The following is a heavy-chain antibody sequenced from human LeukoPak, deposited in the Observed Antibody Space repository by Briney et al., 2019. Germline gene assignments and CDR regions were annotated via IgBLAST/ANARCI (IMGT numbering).Heavy chain of an antibody. D-gene: IGHD2-15*01. Sequence: SVKVSCKASGGTFSSYAISWVRQAPGQGLEWMGRIIPIFGTANYAQKFQGRVTITTDESTGTAYMELSSLRSEDTAVYYCASLHCSGGSCYFYWGQGTLVTVSS. V-gene: IGHV1-69*05. CDR3: ASLHCSGGSCYFY. CDR1: GGTFSSYA. J-gene: IGHJ4*02. CDR2: IIPIFGTA.